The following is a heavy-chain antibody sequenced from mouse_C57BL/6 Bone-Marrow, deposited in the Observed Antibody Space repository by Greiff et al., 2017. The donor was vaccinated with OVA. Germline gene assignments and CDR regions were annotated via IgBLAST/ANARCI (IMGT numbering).Heavy chain of an antibody. CDR1: GYTFTSYW. J-gene: IGHJ2*01. CDR3: ERGAWGY. V-gene: IGHV1-64*01. CDR2: IHPDSGST. Sequence: QVQLQQPGAELVKPGASVKLSCKASGYTFTSYWMHWVKQRPGQGLEWIGLIHPDSGSTYYNEKFTSQATLTVDTSSSTAYMQLSSLTSEDSAVYYCERGAWGYWGQGTTLTVSS.